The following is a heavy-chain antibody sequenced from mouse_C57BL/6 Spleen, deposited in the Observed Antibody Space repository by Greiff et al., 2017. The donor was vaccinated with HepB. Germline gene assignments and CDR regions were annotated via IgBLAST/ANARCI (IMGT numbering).Heavy chain of an antibody. CDR1: GYAFSSSW. V-gene: IGHV1-82*01. CDR2: IYPGDGDT. J-gene: IGHJ2*01. D-gene: IGHD1-1*01. CDR3: ARLDYGSRGGLLFDY. Sequence: VQLQQSGPELVKPGASVKISCKASGYAFSSSWMNWVKQRPGKGLEWIGRIYPGDGDTNYNGKFKGKATLTADKSSSTAYMQLSSLTSEDSAVYFCARLDYGSRGGLLFDYWGQGTTLTVSS.